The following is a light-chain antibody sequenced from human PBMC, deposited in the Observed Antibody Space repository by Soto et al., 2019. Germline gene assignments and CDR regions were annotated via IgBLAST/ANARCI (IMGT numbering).Light chain of an antibody. CDR1: SSDINYNY. Sequence: QSALTQPASVSGSPGQSITISCTGSSSDINYNYVSWYQQHPDTAPKLLIYAAINRRSGVSNRFSGSKSGNTASLTISGLQAADEADYYCSSYANSASVVFGGGTKLTVL. V-gene: IGLV2-14*03. CDR3: SSYANSASVV. J-gene: IGLJ2*01. CDR2: AAI.